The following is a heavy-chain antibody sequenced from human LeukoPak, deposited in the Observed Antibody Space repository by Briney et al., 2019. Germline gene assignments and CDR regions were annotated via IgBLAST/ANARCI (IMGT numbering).Heavy chain of an antibody. CDR1: GFTFSSYA. CDR3: AKGSSSSRPYYFDY. Sequence: GASLRLSCVASGFTFSSYAMSWVRQAPGKGLEWVSAITYSGGDTYHADSVKGRLTISRDNSKNTLYLQMNSLRPDDTALYYCAKGSSSSRPYYFDYWGHGILVTASS. D-gene: IGHD6-6*01. J-gene: IGHJ4*01. V-gene: IGHV3-23*01. CDR2: ITYSGGDT.